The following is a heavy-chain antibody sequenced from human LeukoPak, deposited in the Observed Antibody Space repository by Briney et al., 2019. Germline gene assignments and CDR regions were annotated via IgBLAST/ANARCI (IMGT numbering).Heavy chain of an antibody. CDR2: IYHSGST. CDR1: GGSLSSGGYS. Sequence: SETLSLTCAVSGGSLSSGGYSWSWVRQPPGKGLEWIGYIYHSGSTYYNPSLKSRVTISVDRSKNQFSLKLSSVTAADTAVYYCARVSYYYDSSGYYTYYGMDVWGQGTTVTVSS. J-gene: IGHJ6*02. D-gene: IGHD3-22*01. V-gene: IGHV4-30-2*01. CDR3: ARVSYYYDSSGYYTYYGMDV.